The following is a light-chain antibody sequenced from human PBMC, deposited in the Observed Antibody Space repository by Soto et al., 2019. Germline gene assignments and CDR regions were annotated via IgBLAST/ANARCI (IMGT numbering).Light chain of an antibody. CDR3: QLYNNWPRK. CDR2: DTC. Sequence: EVVMTQSPATLSVSPGEGVTLSCRASQGIGDTLAWYQHKPGQTPRLLIYDTCTRATGVPARFSGSRSMTEFTPTTTALQSEACAIDYCQLYNNWPRKLGGGTKVDIK. V-gene: IGKV3-15*01. J-gene: IGKJ4*02. CDR1: QGIGDT.